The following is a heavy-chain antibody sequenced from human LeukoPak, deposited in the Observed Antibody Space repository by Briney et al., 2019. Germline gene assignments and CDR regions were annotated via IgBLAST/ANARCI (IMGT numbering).Heavy chain of an antibody. CDR1: GGSISSSSYY. Sequence: SETLSLTCTVSGGSISSSSYYWGWIRQPPGKGLEWIGSIYYSGSTYYNPSLKSRVTISVDTSKNQFSLKLSSVTAADTAVYYCARGGSSWYYVYWGQGTLVTVSS. V-gene: IGHV4-39*07. D-gene: IGHD6-13*01. CDR2: IYYSGST. CDR3: ARGGSSWYYVY. J-gene: IGHJ4*02.